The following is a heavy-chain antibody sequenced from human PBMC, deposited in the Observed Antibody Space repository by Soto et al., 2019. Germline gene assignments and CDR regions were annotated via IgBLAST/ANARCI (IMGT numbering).Heavy chain of an antibody. V-gene: IGHV1-18*01. Sequence: ASVKVSCKASGYTFTSYGISWVRRAPGEGLEWMGWISAYNGNTNYAQKLQGRLTLTTDPSTSTAYMALRSLRSDDTAVYYCASAHSHPASYSGADCHYHRLDPPGQGTLVTVSS. J-gene: IGHJ5*02. CDR2: ISAYNGNT. CDR3: ASAHSHPASYSGADCHYHRLDP. CDR1: GYTFTSYG. D-gene: IGHD2-21*02.